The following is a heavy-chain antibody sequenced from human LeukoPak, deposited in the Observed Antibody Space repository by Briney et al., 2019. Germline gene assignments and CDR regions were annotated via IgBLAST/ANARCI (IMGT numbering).Heavy chain of an antibody. J-gene: IGHJ6*02. CDR3: ARDPPYYYYGMDV. Sequence: PGGSLRLSCAASGFTFSDYYMSWIRQAPGKGLEWVSYISSSGSTIYYADSVKGRFTISRDNAKNSLYLQLNSLRAEDTAVYYCARDPPYYYYGMDVWGQGTTVTVSS. CDR2: ISSSGSTI. CDR1: GFTFSDYY. V-gene: IGHV3-11*01.